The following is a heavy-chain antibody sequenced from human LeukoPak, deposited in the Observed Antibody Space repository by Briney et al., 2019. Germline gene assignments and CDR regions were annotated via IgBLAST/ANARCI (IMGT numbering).Heavy chain of an antibody. J-gene: IGHJ4*02. D-gene: IGHD4-17*01. CDR3: ARDIYGDYTFDY. CDR2: IYYSGST. Sequence: SETLSLTCTVSGGSISSYYWSWIRQPPGKGLEWIGYIYYSGSTNYNPSLKSRVTISVDTPKNQFSLELSSVTAADTAVYYCARDIYGDYTFDYWGQGTLLTVSS. V-gene: IGHV4-59*01. CDR1: GGSISSYY.